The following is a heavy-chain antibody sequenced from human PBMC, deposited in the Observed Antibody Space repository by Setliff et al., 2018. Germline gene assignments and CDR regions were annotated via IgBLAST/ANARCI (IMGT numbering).Heavy chain of an antibody. J-gene: IGHJ6*03. V-gene: IGHV4-34*12. CDR3: AREQWLDPPGYYYMDV. CDR2: IIHSGST. Sequence: SETLSLTCAVYGGSFSGYYWSWIRQPPGKRLEWIGEIIHSGSTNYNPSLKSRVTISMDTSKNQFPLKVSSVTAADMAVYYCAREQWLDPPGYYYMDVWAKGTTVTVSS. CDR1: GGSFSGYY. D-gene: IGHD6-19*01.